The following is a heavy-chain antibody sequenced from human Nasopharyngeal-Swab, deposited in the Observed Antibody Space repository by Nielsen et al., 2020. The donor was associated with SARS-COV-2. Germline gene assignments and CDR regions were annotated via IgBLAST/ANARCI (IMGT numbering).Heavy chain of an antibody. CDR3: ARDWDTAMVTNYYYYMDV. V-gene: IGHV3-30*04. D-gene: IGHD5-18*01. Sequence: GESLKISCAASGFTFSSYAMHWVRQAPGKGLGWGAVISYDGSNKYYADSVKGRFTISRDKAKNSLYLQMNSLRAEDTAVYYCARDWDTAMVTNYYYYMDVWGKGTTVTVSS. CDR1: GFTFSSYA. J-gene: IGHJ6*03. CDR2: ISYDGSNK.